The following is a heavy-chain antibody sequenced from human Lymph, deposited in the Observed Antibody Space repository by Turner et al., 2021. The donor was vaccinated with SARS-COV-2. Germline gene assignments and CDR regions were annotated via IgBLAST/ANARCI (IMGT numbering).Heavy chain of an antibody. Sequence: QVQLQESGPRLVKPLETLSPTCTVSGGSMNSNYWSWMRQPPGKRLEWIGYIYYRGSTNYNPSPKSRVTISVDTSKNQFSLKLTSVTAADTAIYYCARETVNNWVDPWGQGILVTVSS. CDR3: ARETVNNWVDP. CDR2: IYYRGST. D-gene: IGHD2-21*02. V-gene: IGHV4-59*01. J-gene: IGHJ5*02. CDR1: GGSMNSNY.